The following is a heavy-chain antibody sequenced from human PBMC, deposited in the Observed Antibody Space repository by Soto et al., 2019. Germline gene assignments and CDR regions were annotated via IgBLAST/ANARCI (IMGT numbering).Heavy chain of an antibody. CDR3: ARFGYPTDAP. J-gene: IGHJ5*02. CDR2: ISSSSTYI. CDR1: GFTCSTYT. Sequence: EVQLLESGGGLVKPGGSLRLSCAASGFTCSTYTMIWLRQAPGKRLEWVSSISSSSTYIYYADSVKGRFTISRDNAKNSLYLQLSRLRAEDTAVYYCARFGYPTDAPCGKGTLVTVSA. V-gene: IGHV3-21*01. D-gene: IGHD5-12*01.